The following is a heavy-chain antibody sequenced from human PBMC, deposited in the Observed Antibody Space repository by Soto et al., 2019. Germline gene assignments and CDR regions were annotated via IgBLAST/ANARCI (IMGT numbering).Heavy chain of an antibody. CDR1: GFTFSSYS. CDR2: ISSSSSTI. V-gene: IGHV3-48*02. Sequence: PGGSLRLSCAASGFTFSSYSMNWVRQAPGKGLECVSYISSSSSTIYYADSVKGRFTISRDNAKNSLYLQMNSLRDEDTAVYYCASKMKLRYFDWLLFPRAFDIWGQGTMVTVSS. CDR3: ASKMKLRYFDWLLFPRAFDI. D-gene: IGHD3-9*01. J-gene: IGHJ3*02.